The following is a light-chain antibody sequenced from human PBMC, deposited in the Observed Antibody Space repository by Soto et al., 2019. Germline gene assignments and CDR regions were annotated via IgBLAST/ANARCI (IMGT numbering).Light chain of an antibody. V-gene: IGLV2-14*01. Sequence: QSVLTQPASVSGSPGQSITISCTGTSSDVGGYNYVSWYQQHPGKAPKLMIYDVSNRPSGVSNRFSGSKSGNTASLTISGLQAEDEADYYCSSYTSRSLLGGVFGTGTEVTVL. CDR1: SSDVGGYNY. CDR3: SSYTSRSLLGGV. CDR2: DVS. J-gene: IGLJ1*01.